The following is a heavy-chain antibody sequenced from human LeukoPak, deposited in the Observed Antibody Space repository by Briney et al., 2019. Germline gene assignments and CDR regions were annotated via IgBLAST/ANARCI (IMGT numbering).Heavy chain of an antibody. CDR1: GFTFDDYG. CDR3: ARMPRGTEVVTPYYFDH. J-gene: IGHJ4*02. D-gene: IGHD2-21*02. CDR2: INWNGGST. V-gene: IGHV3-20*04. Sequence: GGSLRLSCAASGFTFDDYGMSWVRQAPGKGLEWVSGINWNGGSTGYADSVKGRFTISRDNAKNSLYLQMNSLRAADTAVYYCARMPRGTEVVTPYYFDHWGQGTLVTVSS.